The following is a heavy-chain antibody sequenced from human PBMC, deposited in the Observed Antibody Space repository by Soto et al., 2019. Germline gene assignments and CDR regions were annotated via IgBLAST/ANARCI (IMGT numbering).Heavy chain of an antibody. CDR2: ISWDGSNR. V-gene: IGHV3-43D*04. D-gene: IGHD3-3*01. CDR3: AKDISRGPTKNYDFWSGPDY. CDR1: GFTFDEYA. J-gene: IGHJ4*02. Sequence: EVQLVESGGVVVQPGGSLRLSCAASGFTFDEYAMHWVRQAPGKGLEWVSLISWDGSNRYYADSVQGRFTISRDNSKYALYLQMNSVRAEDTALYYCAKDISRGPTKNYDFWSGPDYWGQGTLVTVSS.